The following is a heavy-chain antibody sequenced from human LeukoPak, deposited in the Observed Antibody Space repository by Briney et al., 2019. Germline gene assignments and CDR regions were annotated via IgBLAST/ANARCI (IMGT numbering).Heavy chain of an antibody. J-gene: IGHJ6*02. CDR2: INPNSGGT. Sequence: ASVKVSCKASGYTFTGYYMHWVRQAPGQGLEWMGRINPNSGGTNYAQKFQGRVTMTRDTSISTAYMELSRLRSEDTAVYYCASDLLSRDYYYYGMDVWGQGTTVTVSS. CDR1: GYTFTGYY. D-gene: IGHD1-26*01. CDR3: ASDLLSRDYYYYGMDV. V-gene: IGHV1-2*06.